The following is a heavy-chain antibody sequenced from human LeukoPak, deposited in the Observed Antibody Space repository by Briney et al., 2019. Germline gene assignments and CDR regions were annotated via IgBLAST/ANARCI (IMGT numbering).Heavy chain of an antibody. J-gene: IGHJ4*02. V-gene: IGHV4-61*08. D-gene: IGHD3-10*01. CDR2: IYYSGST. Sequence: SETLSLTCAVSGGSISSGGYSWSWIRQPPGKGLEWIGYIYYSGSTNYNPSLKSRVTISVDTFKNQFSLKLSSVTAADTAVYYCARAEDLDYYGSGSYYIYWGQGTLVTVSS. CDR1: GGSISSGGYS. CDR3: ARAEDLDYYGSGSYYIY.